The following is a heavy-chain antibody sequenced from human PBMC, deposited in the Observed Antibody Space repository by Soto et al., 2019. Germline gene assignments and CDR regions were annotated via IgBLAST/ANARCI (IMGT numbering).Heavy chain of an antibody. J-gene: IGHJ6*02. CDR1: VDSISAYC. CDR3: ARLERKVTGYYYYYGVDV. V-gene: IGHV4-59*01. D-gene: IGHD2-21*02. CDR2: IYYSGFT. Sequence: PSETLCLACTVSVDSISAYCWSWIRQPPGKGLDWIGHIYYSGFTNYNPSLEGRVTISVDTSRNYFSLKVRSVTTADTAVYYCARLERKVTGYYYYYGVDVWGQGTPVTVSS.